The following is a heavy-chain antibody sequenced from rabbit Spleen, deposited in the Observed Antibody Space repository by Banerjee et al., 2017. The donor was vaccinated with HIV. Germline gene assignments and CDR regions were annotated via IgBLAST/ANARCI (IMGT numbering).Heavy chain of an antibody. CDR2: IYTGSGGST. V-gene: IGHV1S45*01. CDR1: GFSFSSSYW. J-gene: IGHJ4*01. D-gene: IGHD2-1*01. CDR3: ARGSAAMTMVIIGFYLNL. Sequence: QEQLEESGGDLVTPEGSLTLTCTASGFSFSSSYWICWVRQAPGKGLEWIGCIYTGSGGSTYCASWATGRFTISKTSSTTVTLQMTSLTAADTATYFCARGSAAMTMVIIGFYLNLWGQGTLVTVS.